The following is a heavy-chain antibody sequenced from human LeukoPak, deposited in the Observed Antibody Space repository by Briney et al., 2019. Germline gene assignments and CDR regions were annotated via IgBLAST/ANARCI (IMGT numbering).Heavy chain of an antibody. CDR2: VSYSGRT. D-gene: IGHD1-26*01. CDR1: GASISNYY. Sequence: SETLSLTCTVSGASISNYYWSWIRQPPGKGLECIGYVSYSGRTNHNPSLKSRVTISADTSKNQFSLKLTSVTAADTAVYYCARVSSGSYYFDSWGQGTLVTVSS. J-gene: IGHJ4*02. CDR3: ARVSSGSYYFDS. V-gene: IGHV4-59*12.